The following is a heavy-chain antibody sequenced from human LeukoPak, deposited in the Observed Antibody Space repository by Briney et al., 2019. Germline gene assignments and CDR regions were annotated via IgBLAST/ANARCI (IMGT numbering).Heavy chain of an antibody. V-gene: IGHV3-30*02. CDR1: GFTFSNHG. J-gene: IGHJ4*02. CDR2: IWYDGSNK. D-gene: IGHD6-19*01. CDR3: AKDSIVVAVYYFDY. Sequence: GGSLRLSCAASGFTFSNHGMHWVRQAPGKGLEWVAVIWYDGSNKYADSVKGRFTISRDNTKNTLYLQMNSLRAEDTAVYYCAKDSIVVAVYYFDYWGQGTLVTVSS.